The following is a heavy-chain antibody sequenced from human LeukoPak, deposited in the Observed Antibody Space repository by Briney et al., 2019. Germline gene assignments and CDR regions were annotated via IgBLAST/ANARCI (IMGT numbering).Heavy chain of an antibody. J-gene: IGHJ4*02. Sequence: SETLSLTCTVSGGSISNYYWSWIRQPPGKELEWIGYIYYTGGTNYNPSLKSRVTISVDTSKNQFSLNLSSVTAADTAVYYCATRLQTTVTFDSWGQGTLVTVSS. CDR1: GGSISNYY. CDR3: ATRLQTTVTFDS. CDR2: IYYTGGT. D-gene: IGHD4-17*01. V-gene: IGHV4-59*08.